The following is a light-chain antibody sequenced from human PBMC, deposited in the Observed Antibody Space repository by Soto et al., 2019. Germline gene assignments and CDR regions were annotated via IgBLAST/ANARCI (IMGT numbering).Light chain of an antibody. Sequence: ETVLTQSPGILSSSPGERATLSCRASQSVSSRYLAWYQQKPGQAPRLLIYDASSRATGIPDRFSGSGSGADFTLTISRLELEDFAVYYCQEYGSPPTLGQGTRVDIK. CDR2: DAS. V-gene: IGKV3-20*01. J-gene: IGKJ1*01. CDR3: QEYGSPPT. CDR1: QSVSSRY.